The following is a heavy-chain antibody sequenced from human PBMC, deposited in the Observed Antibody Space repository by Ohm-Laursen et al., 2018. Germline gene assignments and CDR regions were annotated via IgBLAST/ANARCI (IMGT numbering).Heavy chain of an antibody. CDR3: GRRFDF. CDR1: GASISSYY. Sequence: GTLSLTCSVSGASISSYYWTWIRQPPGKGLEWIGEINHIGRTNYNPSLKSRVTISVDTSKNQVSLKLTSVTAADTAVYFCGRRFDFWGQGTLVTVSS. V-gene: IGHV4-34*01. J-gene: IGHJ4*02. CDR2: INHIGRT.